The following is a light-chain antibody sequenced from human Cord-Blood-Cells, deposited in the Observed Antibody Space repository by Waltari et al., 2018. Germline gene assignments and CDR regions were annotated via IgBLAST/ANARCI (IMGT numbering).Light chain of an antibody. CDR3: QQYDNLPYT. J-gene: IGKJ2*01. CDR1: QDISNY. V-gene: IGKV1-33*01. CDR2: DAS. Sequence: DIQMTQSPYSLSASVGDRVTITFQASQDISNYLNWYQQKPGKAPKLLIYDASNLETGVPSRFSGSGSGTDFTFTISSLQPEDIATYYCQQYDNLPYTFGQGTKLEIK.